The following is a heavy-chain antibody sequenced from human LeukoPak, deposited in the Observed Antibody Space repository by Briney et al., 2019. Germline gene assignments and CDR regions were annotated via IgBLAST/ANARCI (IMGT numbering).Heavy chain of an antibody. CDR3: ASCGAAVRDYFDY. CDR2: IIPILGIA. D-gene: IGHD6-13*01. CDR1: GGTFIIYA. Sequence: SVTVSFKASGGTFIIYAISWVRQAPGQGLEWMGRIIPILGIANYAQKFQGRVTITADKSTSTAYMELSSLRSEDTAVYYCASCGAAVRDYFDYWGQGTLVTVSS. J-gene: IGHJ4*02. V-gene: IGHV1-69*10.